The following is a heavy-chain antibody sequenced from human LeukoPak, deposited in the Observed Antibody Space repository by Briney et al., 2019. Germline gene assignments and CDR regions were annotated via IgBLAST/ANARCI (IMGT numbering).Heavy chain of an antibody. D-gene: IGHD2-2*01. J-gene: IGHJ5*02. Sequence: GGSLRLSCAASGFTFSSYAMSWVRQAPGKGLEWVSAISGSGGSTYYADSVKGRFTISRDNSKNTFYLQMNSLRAEDTAVYYCAKDANSSNWYNWFDPWGQGTLVTVSS. CDR3: AKDANSSNWYNWFDP. CDR1: GFTFSSYA. CDR2: ISGSGGST. V-gene: IGHV3-23*01.